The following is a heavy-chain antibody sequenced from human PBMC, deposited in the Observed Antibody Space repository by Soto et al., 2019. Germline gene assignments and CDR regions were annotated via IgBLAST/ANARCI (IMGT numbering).Heavy chain of an antibody. J-gene: IGHJ4*01. CDR1: RYSLSVLC. CDR2: LNTEDGGT. Sequence: ASVKVSCMVRRYSLSVLCRHWVRQAPGKGLEWMRGLNTEDGGTIYAEMFQGRDTMTDDTSTATANMELGSLRSEDTTVYYCATIESDYWG. V-gene: IGHV1-24*01. CDR3: ATIESDY.